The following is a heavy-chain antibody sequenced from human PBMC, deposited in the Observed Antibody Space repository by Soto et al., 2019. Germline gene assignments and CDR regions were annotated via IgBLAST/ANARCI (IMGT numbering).Heavy chain of an antibody. J-gene: IGHJ6*02. CDR2: IYYSGST. D-gene: IGHD5-18*01. CDR1: GGSISSGGYY. CDR3: ASLWGTAMVNYYCCMDG. Sequence: PSETLSLTCTVSGGSISSGGYYWSWIRQHPGKGLEWIGYIYYSGSTYYNPSLKSRVTISVDTSKNQFSLKLSSVTAADTAVYYCASLWGTAMVNYYCCMDGWGQGTTVTVTS. V-gene: IGHV4-31*03.